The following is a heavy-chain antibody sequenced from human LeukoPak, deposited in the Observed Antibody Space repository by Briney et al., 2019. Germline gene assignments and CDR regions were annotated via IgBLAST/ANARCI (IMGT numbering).Heavy chain of an antibody. CDR3: AMDYDGFGELFY. Sequence: GGSLRLSCAASGFTFSSYSMNWVRQAPGKGLEWVSSISSSSSYIYYADSVKGRFTISRDNAKNSLYLQMNSLRAEDTAVYYCAMDYDGFGELFYWGQGTLVTVSS. V-gene: IGHV3-21*01. D-gene: IGHD3-10*01. CDR2: ISSSSSYI. CDR1: GFTFSSYS. J-gene: IGHJ4*02.